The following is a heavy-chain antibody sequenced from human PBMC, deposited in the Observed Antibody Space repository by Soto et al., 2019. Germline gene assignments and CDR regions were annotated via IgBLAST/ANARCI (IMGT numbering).Heavy chain of an antibody. D-gene: IGHD6-13*01. Sequence: QVQLVQSGAEVKKPGSSVKVSCKASGATFSSYAISWVRQAPGQGLEWMGGIIPIFGTANYAQKFQGRVTITADESTSTAYMELSSLRSEDTAVYYCARFGYSSSWDQGVDPWGQGTLVTVSS. CDR3: ARFGYSSSWDQGVDP. CDR1: GATFSSYA. CDR2: IIPIFGTA. V-gene: IGHV1-69*01. J-gene: IGHJ5*02.